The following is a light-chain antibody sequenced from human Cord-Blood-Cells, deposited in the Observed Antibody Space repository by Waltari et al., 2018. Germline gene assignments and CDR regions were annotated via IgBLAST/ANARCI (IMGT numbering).Light chain of an antibody. CDR1: QRVLYSSNNKNY. V-gene: IGKV4-1*01. Sequence: DIVMTQSPDSLAVSLGERATINCKSSQRVLYSSNNKNYLAWYQQKPGQPPKLLISWASTRESGVPDRFSGSGSGTDFTLTISSLQAEDVAVYYCQQYYSTPPTFGGGTKVEIK. J-gene: IGKJ4*01. CDR3: QQYYSTPPT. CDR2: WAS.